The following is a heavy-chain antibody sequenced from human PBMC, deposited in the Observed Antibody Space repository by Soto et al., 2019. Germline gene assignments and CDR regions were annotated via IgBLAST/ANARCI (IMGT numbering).Heavy chain of an antibody. D-gene: IGHD6-13*01. V-gene: IGHV1-18*01. CDR2: ISAYNGNT. CDR3: ARDLNLGLAGG. CDR1: GYTFTSYG. Sequence: QVQLVQSGAEVKKPGASVKVSCKASGYTFTSYGISWVRQAPGQGLEWMGWISAYNGNTKYAQKFQGRVTMTTDTSTSTAYLKLRSLRSDESAVYYCARDLNLGLAGGWGQGTLVTSSS. J-gene: IGHJ4*02.